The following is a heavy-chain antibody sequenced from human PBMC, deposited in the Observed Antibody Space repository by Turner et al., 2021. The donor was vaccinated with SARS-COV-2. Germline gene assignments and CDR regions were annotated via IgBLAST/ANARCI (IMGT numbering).Heavy chain of an antibody. CDR1: GGSISSSSYY. CDR3: ASYSRGYSYDEAFDY. Sequence: LHLQESGPGLVKPSETLSFTCTVSGGSISSSSYYWGWFRQPPGKGLEWIGNIYYSGSSYYNPSLKSRVTISVDTSKNQFSLKLSSVTAADTAVYYCASYSRGYSYDEAFDYWGQGTLVTVSS. J-gene: IGHJ4*02. D-gene: IGHD5-18*01. V-gene: IGHV4-39*01. CDR2: IYYSGSS.